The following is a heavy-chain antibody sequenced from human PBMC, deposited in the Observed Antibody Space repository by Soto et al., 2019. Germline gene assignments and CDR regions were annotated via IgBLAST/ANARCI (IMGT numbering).Heavy chain of an antibody. CDR1: GGSISSGDYY. CDR2: IYYSGST. Sequence: SETLSLTCTVSGGSISSGDYYWSWIRQPPGKGLEWIGYIYYSGSTYYNPSLKSRVTISVDTSKNQFSLKLSSVTAADTAVYYCARGESGYGSGSYFGQFDYWGQGTLVTVSS. CDR3: ARGESGYGSGSYFGQFDY. D-gene: IGHD3-10*01. J-gene: IGHJ4*02. V-gene: IGHV4-30-4*01.